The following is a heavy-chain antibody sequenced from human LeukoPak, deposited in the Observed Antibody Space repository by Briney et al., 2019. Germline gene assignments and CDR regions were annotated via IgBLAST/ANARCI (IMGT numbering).Heavy chain of an antibody. D-gene: IGHD3-10*01. V-gene: IGHV4-59*01. CDR2: IYYSGST. J-gene: IGHJ4*02. Sequence: SETLSLTCTVSGGSISSYYWSWIRQPPGKGLERIGYIYYSGSTNYNPSLKSRVTISVDTSKNQFSLKLSSVTAADTAVYYCARGGLGVVRGVIITPLGYWGQGTLVTVSS. CDR3: ARGGLGVVRGVIITPLGY. CDR1: GGSISSYY.